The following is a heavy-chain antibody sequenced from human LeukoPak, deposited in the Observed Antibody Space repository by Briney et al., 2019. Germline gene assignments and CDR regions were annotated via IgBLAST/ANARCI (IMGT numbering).Heavy chain of an antibody. D-gene: IGHD3-22*01. Sequence: GGSLRLSCAASGFTFKFYSMNWVRQAPGKGLEWVSSISGSSSYINYADSVKGRFTISRDNAKNSLYLQMSSLRPEDTALYYCARCRHSYDSSGFPHYWGQGTLVTVSS. CDR3: ARCRHSYDSSGFPHY. CDR2: ISGSSSYI. CDR1: GFTFKFYS. J-gene: IGHJ4*02. V-gene: IGHV3-21*04.